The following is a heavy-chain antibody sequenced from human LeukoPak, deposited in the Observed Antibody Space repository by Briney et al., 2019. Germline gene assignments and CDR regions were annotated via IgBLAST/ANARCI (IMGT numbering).Heavy chain of an antibody. D-gene: IGHD3-10*01. J-gene: IGHJ4*02. Sequence: PGRSLRLSCAASGFTFSSYGMHWVRQAPGKGLEWVAVIWYDGSNKYYADSVKGRFTISRDNSKNTLYLQMNSLRAEDTAVYYCARDLGLVRSPFDYWGQGTLVTVSS. CDR1: GFTFSSYG. CDR3: ARDLGLVRSPFDY. V-gene: IGHV3-33*01. CDR2: IWYDGSNK.